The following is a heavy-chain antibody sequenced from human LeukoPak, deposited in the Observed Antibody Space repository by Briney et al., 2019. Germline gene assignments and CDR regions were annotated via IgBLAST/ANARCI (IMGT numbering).Heavy chain of an antibody. J-gene: IGHJ6*02. V-gene: IGHV3-30*03. CDR2: ISYDGSNK. Sequence: GGSLRLSCAASGSTFSSYGMHWVRQAPGKGLEWVAVISYDGSNKYYADSVKGRFTISRDNSKNTLYLQMNSLRAEDTSLYYCARTYRSNTHGMDVWGQGTTVTVSS. CDR3: ARTYRSNTHGMDV. D-gene: IGHD3-16*02. CDR1: GSTFSSYG.